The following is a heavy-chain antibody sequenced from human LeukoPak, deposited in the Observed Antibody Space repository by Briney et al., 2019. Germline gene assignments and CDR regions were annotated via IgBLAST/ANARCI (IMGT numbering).Heavy chain of an antibody. J-gene: IGHJ3*02. CDR1: GGSFSGYY. D-gene: IGHD3-22*01. CDR2: INHSGST. V-gene: IGHV4-34*01. CDR3: QWLLDAFDI. Sequence: PSETLSLTCAVYGGSFSGYYWSWIRQPPGKGLEWIGEINHSGSTNYNPSLKSRVTISVDTSKNQFSLKLSSVTAADTAVYYCQWLLDAFDIWGQGTMVTVSS.